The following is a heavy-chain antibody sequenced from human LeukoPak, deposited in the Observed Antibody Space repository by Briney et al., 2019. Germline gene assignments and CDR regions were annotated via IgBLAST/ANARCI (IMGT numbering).Heavy chain of an antibody. CDR3: ASVDFWSGYYMLDYYYYMDV. CDR1: GGTFSSYA. D-gene: IGHD3-3*01. CDR2: IIPIFGTA. J-gene: IGHJ6*03. Sequence: SVKVSCKASGGTFSSYAISWVRQAPGQGLEWMGGIIPIFGTANYAQKFPGRVTITTGESTSTAYMELSSLRSEDTAVYYCASVDFWSGYYMLDYYYYMDVWGKGTTVTVSS. V-gene: IGHV1-69*05.